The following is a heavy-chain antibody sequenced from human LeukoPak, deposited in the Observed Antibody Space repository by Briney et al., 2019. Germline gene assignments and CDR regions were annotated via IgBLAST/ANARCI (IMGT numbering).Heavy chain of an antibody. CDR3: SRIRVYDTTRYSPSYYLDY. V-gene: IGHV4-4*07. J-gene: IGHJ4*02. Sequence: SETLTLTCTVSGGSISSYSWSWIRQPAGKGLEWIGRIYTSGSTNYNPSLKSRVTISKDPSTDRSSLTPTSVTAADGAVNYWSRIRVYDTTRYSPSYYLDYWGQGALVTVSS. D-gene: IGHD3-22*01. CDR2: IYTSGST. CDR1: GGSISSYS.